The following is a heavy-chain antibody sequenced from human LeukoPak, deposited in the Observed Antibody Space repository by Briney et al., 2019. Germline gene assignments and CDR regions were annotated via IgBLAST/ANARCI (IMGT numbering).Heavy chain of an antibody. CDR2: IYYSGST. D-gene: IGHD4-17*01. Sequence: SETLSLTCTVSGGSISSYYWSWIRQPPGKGLEWIGYIYYSGSTNYNPSLKSRVTISVDTSKNQFSLKLSSVTAADTAVYYCARVRDGDYALAYWGQGTLVTVS. CDR1: GGSISSYY. V-gene: IGHV4-59*01. J-gene: IGHJ4*02. CDR3: ARVRDGDYALAY.